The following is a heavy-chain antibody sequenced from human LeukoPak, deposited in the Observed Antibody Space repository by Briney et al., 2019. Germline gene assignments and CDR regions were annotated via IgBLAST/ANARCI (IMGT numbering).Heavy chain of an antibody. D-gene: IGHD2-15*01. J-gene: IGHJ6*04. CDR3: ARDSRYCSGGSCYVYYYYGMDV. CDR1: GGSISSSNW. V-gene: IGHV4-4*02. CDR2: IYYSGST. Sequence: SETLSLTCAVSGGSISSSNWWSWVRQPPGKGLEWIGEIYYSGSTNYNPSLKSRVTISVDKSKNQFSLKLSSVTAADTAVYYCARDSRYCSGGSCYVYYYYGMDVWGKGTTVTVSS.